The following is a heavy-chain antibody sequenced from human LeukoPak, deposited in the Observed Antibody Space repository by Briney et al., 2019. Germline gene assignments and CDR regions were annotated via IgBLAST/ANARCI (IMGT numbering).Heavy chain of an antibody. CDR2: NPSGGST. V-gene: IGHV1-46*01. CDR3: AKDIVVVPAAMSRMDV. J-gene: IGHJ6*02. D-gene: IGHD2-2*01. Sequence: NPSGGSTSYAQKFQGRVTMTRDTSTSTVYMELSSLRSEDTAVYYCAKDIVVVPAAMSRMDVWGQGTTVTASS.